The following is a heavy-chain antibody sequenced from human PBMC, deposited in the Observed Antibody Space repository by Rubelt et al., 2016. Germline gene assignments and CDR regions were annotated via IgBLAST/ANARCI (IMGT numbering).Heavy chain of an antibody. D-gene: IGHD6-6*01. CDR2: IYYSGST. V-gene: IGHV4-39*01. CDR1: GGSISSSSYY. J-gene: IGHJ5*02. Sequence: QLQLQESGPGLVKPSETLSLTCTVSGGSISSSSYYWGWIRQPPGKGLEWIGSIYYSGSTYYNPSLKSRVTISVDTSKNQFSLKLSSVTAADTAVYYCARKPSSNWFDPWGQGTLVTVSS. CDR3: ARKPSSNWFDP.